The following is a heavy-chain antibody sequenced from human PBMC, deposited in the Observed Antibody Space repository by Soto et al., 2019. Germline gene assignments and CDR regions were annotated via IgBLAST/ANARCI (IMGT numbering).Heavy chain of an antibody. D-gene: IGHD3-16*01. CDR2: IHYRGST. J-gene: IGHJ4*02. V-gene: IGHV4-61*01. Sequence: PSETLSLTCTVSGGSVSSPSYYWTWIRQPPGTGLEWIGYIHYRGSTNYNPSLKSRVAMSVDTSKTHFSMKLCSMTDADTAVYDWARAGENLYFDYWGQ. CDR3: ARAGENLYFDY. CDR1: GGSVSSPSYY.